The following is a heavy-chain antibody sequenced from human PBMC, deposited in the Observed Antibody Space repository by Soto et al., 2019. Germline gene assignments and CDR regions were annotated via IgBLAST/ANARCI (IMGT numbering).Heavy chain of an antibody. CDR3: ARERHSSGVGYYYYYMDV. CDR2: ISAYNGNT. D-gene: IGHD3-3*02. V-gene: IGHV1-18*01. J-gene: IGHJ6*03. Sequence: GASVKVSCKASGYTFTSYCIRWVRHAPGQGLEWMGWISAYNGNTNYAQKLQGRVTMTTDTSTSTAYMELRSLRSDDTAVYYCARERHSSGVGYYYYYMDVWGKGTTVTVSS. CDR1: GYTFTSYC.